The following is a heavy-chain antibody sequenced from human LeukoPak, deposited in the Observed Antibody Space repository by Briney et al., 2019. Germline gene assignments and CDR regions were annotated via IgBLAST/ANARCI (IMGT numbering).Heavy chain of an antibody. CDR3: ARAEGYGGELDS. CDR2: IPYDGSNK. D-gene: IGHD4-23*01. V-gene: IGHV3-30*13. CDR1: GFTFSSYS. J-gene: IGHJ4*02. Sequence: GGSLRPSCAASGFTFSSYSMNWVRQAPGKGLEWVAVIPYDGSNKYYADSVKGRFTISRENSKNRLYLQMNSLRAEDTAVYYCARAEGYGGELDSWGQGTLVTVSS.